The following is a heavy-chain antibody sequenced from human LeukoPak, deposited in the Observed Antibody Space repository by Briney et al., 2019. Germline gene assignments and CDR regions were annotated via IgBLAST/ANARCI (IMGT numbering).Heavy chain of an antibody. V-gene: IGHV4-39*07. D-gene: IGHD3-10*01. J-gene: IGHJ4*02. CDR2: IYTSGST. Sequence: SETLSLTCAVSGVSISGSYYYWGWIRQPPGKGLEWIGRIYTSGSTNYSPSLKSRVTMSVDTSKNQFSLKLSSVTAADTAVYYCARDLGYGSVGRYYFDYWGQGTLVTVSS. CDR1: GVSISGSYYY. CDR3: ARDLGYGSVGRYYFDY.